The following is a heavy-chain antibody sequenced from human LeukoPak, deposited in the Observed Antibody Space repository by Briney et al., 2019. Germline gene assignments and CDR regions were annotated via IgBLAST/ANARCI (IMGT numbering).Heavy chain of an antibody. CDR3: ARGSMVRGASAHHDY. J-gene: IGHJ4*02. CDR2: IIPILGIA. V-gene: IGHV1-69*04. Sequence: ASVKVSCKASGGTFSSYAISWVRQAPGQGLEWMGRIIPILGIANYAQKFQGRVTITADKSTSTAYMELSSLRSEDTAAYYCARGSMVRGASAHHDYWGQGTLVTVSS. D-gene: IGHD3-10*01. CDR1: GGTFSSYA.